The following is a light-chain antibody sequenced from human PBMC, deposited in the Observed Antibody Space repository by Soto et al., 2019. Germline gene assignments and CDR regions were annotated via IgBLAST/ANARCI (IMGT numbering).Light chain of an antibody. J-gene: IGKJ1*01. CDR1: QSLLHSNGKNY. CDR2: FGS. V-gene: IGKV2-28*01. CDR3: MQALHLPWT. Sequence: DIVMTQSPLPLPVTPGEPASISCRSSQSLLHSNGKNYLDWYLQKPGQSPQLLIYFGSNRASGVPDRFSGSGSGTDFTLKISRVEADDVGVYYCMQALHLPWTFGRGTKVEIK.